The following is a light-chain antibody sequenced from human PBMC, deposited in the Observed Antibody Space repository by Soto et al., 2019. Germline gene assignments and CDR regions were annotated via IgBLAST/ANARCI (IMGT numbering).Light chain of an antibody. J-gene: IGKJ1*01. CDR1: QSISSW. CDR3: QQYNSYTWT. V-gene: IGKV1-5*01. CDR2: DAS. Sequence: IPLTHSPSTLSASVGDRVTITCRASQSISSWLAWYQQKPGKAPKLLIYDASSLESGVPSRFSGSGSGTEFTLTISSLQPDDFATYYCQQYNSYTWTFGQGTKVDIK.